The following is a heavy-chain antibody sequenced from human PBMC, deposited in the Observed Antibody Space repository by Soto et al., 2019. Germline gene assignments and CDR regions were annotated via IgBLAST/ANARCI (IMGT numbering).Heavy chain of an antibody. D-gene: IGHD3-10*01. V-gene: IGHV3-30-3*01. Sequence: SLRLSCAASGFTFSSYAMHWVRQAPGKGLEWMAVISYDGSNKYYADSVKGRFTISRDNSKNTLYLQMNSLRAEDTAVYYCAREAVRVGYYYGMDVWGQGTTVTVSS. CDR3: AREAVRVGYYYGMDV. CDR2: ISYDGSNK. CDR1: GFTFSSYA. J-gene: IGHJ6*02.